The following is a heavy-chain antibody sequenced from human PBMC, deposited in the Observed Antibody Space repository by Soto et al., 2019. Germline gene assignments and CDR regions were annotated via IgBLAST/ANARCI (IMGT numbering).Heavy chain of an antibody. CDR2: ISGSGGST. CDR3: AKVPVGATGRFDY. CDR1: GITFGSRA. D-gene: IGHD1-26*01. V-gene: IGHV3-23*01. J-gene: IGHJ4*02. Sequence: GGSLRLSCVASGITFGSRAMSWVRQAPGKGLAWVSAISGSGGSTYYADSVKGRFTISRDNSKNTLYLQMNSLRAEDTALYYCAKVPVGATGRFDYWGQGTLVTVSS.